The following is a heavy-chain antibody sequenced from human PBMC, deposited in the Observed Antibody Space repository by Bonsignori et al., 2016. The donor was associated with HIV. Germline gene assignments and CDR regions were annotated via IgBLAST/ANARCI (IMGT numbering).Heavy chain of an antibody. V-gene: IGHV4-59*01. CDR3: ARGTDFGDYDGGHYFDY. Sequence: WIRQPPGKGLQWIGNIFYSGRASYHVSLKNRVSISIDMSKNQFSLKVRSVTAADTAIYFCARGTDFGDYDGGHYFDYWGQGTLVTVSS. CDR2: IFYSGRA. D-gene: IGHD4-17*01. J-gene: IGHJ4*02.